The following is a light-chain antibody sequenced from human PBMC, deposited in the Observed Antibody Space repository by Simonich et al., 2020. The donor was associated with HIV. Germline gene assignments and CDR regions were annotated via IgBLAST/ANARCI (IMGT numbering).Light chain of an antibody. J-gene: IGKJ1*01. CDR2: KAS. Sequence: DIQMTQSPSTLSASVGDRVTITCRARQIISSWLAGYQQKPGKAPKLRIYKASNLESGVPSRFSGSGSGTEFTLTISSLQPDDFATYYCQQYNRYWTFGQGTKVEIK. CDR3: QQYNRYWT. CDR1: QIISSW. V-gene: IGKV1-5*03.